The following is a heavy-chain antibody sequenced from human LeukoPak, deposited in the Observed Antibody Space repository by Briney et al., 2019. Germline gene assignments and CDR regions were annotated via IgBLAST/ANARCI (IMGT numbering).Heavy chain of an antibody. J-gene: IGHJ4*02. CDR3: ARGWNYKDY. D-gene: IGHD1-7*01. V-gene: IGHV1-2*02. CDR2: INPNSGGT. Sequence: ASVKVSCKASGYTLTAYYMHWVRRAPGQGLEWMGWINPNSGGTNYAQKFQGRVTMTRDTSISTAYMGVSRLRSDDTAVYYCARGWNYKDYWGQGTLVTVSS. CDR1: GYTLTAYY.